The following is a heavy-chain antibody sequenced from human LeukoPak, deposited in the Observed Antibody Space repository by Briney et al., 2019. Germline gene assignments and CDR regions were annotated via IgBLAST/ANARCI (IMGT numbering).Heavy chain of an antibody. Sequence: GGSLRLSCAASGFTFSSYEMNWVRQAPGKGLEWVSYISSSGSTIYYADSVKGRFTISRDNAKNSLYLQMNCLRAEDAAVYYCARTLSGYSSSGYYYYMDVWGKGTTVTISS. CDR3: ARTLSGYSSSGYYYYMDV. CDR1: GFTFSSYE. V-gene: IGHV3-48*03. D-gene: IGHD6-19*01. CDR2: ISSSGSTI. J-gene: IGHJ6*03.